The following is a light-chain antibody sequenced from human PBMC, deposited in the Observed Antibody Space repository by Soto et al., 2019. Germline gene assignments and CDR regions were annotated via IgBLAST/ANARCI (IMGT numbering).Light chain of an antibody. CDR2: DAS. CDR3: QQHSNWPLT. Sequence: EIVLIQSPATLSLSPGERATLSCRASQSVSSNLAWYQQNPGQAPRLLIFDASNRATGIPARFSGSGSGTDFTLTISSLEPEDFAVYYRQQHSNWPLTFGGGTKVDIK. J-gene: IGKJ4*01. CDR1: QSVSSN. V-gene: IGKV3-11*01.